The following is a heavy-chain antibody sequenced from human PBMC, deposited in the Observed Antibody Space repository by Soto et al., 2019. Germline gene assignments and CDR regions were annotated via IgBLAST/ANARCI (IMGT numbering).Heavy chain of an antibody. CDR1: GFTFSNAW. CDR3: TTDRLIAARHPYYFDY. Sequence: PGGSLRLSCAASGFTFSNAWMNWVRQAPGKGLEWVGRIKSKTDGGTTDYAAPVKGRFTISRDNSKNTLYLQMNSLKTEDTAVYYCTTDRLIAARHPYYFDYWGQGTLVTVSS. D-gene: IGHD6-6*01. CDR2: IKSKTDGGTT. V-gene: IGHV3-15*07. J-gene: IGHJ4*02.